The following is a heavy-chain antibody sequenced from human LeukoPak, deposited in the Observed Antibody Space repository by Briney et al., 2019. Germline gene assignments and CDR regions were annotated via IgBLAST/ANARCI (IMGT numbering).Heavy chain of an antibody. CDR3: ARVRFLEWPAPMDV. CDR2: THNSGDT. CDR1: GGSISDYY. J-gene: IGHJ6*03. D-gene: IGHD3-3*01. Sequence: SETLSLTCSISGGSISDYYWGWIRQPPGKGLEWIGYTHNSGDTNYNPSLKSRVTISLDTSKDQLSLKLRSVTAADTAVYYCARVRFLEWPAPMDVWGKGTTVTVSS. V-gene: IGHV4-59*01.